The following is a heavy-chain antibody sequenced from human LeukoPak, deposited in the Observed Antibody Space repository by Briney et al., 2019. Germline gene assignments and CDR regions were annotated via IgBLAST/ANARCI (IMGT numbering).Heavy chain of an antibody. Sequence: PGGSLRLSCAASGFTFSSYAMNWVRQAPGKGLEWVSFISGSRDTTYYADSVKGRFTIPRDSSKNTLYLQMNSLRAEDTAVYYCAKSRGESRGASNYWGQGTLVTVSS. J-gene: IGHJ4*02. CDR2: ISGSRDTT. V-gene: IGHV3-23*01. CDR1: GFTFSSYA. D-gene: IGHD1-26*01. CDR3: AKSRGESRGASNY.